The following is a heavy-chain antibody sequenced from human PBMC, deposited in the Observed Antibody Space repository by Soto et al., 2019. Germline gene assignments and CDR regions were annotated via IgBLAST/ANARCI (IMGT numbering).Heavy chain of an antibody. D-gene: IGHD3-10*01. CDR2: ISGSGSSI. V-gene: IGHV3-23*01. J-gene: IGHJ6*02. CDR1: GFTFSRYA. Sequence: EVQLLESGGGLVQVGGSLRLSCAASGFTFSRYAMRWVRQAPGKGLECVSSISGSGSSIHYADSVKGRFTTSRDNXXNTLYLQMNSLRAEDTAVYYCAKAGGYYDYYNMDVWGQGTTVTVSS. CDR3: AKAGGYYDYYNMDV.